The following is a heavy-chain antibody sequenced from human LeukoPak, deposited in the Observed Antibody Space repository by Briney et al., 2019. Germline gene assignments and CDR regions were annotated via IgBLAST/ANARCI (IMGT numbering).Heavy chain of an antibody. CDR2: ITDSGDST. CDR3: AKDKQQLASFDY. V-gene: IGHV3-23*01. D-gene: IGHD6-13*01. J-gene: IGHJ4*02. CDR1: GFTFSGYA. Sequence: GGSLRLSCAASGFTFSGYAMSWVRQAPGKGLEWVSSITDSGDSTYYADSVKGRLTISRDNSKNTLYLHMNSLRAEDTAVYYCAKDKQQLASFDYWGQGTLVTVSS.